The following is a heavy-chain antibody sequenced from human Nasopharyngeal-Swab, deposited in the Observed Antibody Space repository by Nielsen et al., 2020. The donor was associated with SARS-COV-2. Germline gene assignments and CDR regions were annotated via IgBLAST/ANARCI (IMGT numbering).Heavy chain of an antibody. V-gene: IGHV4-4*02. D-gene: IGHD3-3*01. CDR3: ARDAPLPYYDFWSGYYTGRYYYGMDV. CDR1: GGSISSSNW. CDR2: IYHSGST. J-gene: IGHJ6*02. Sequence: SETLSLTCAVSGGSISSSNWWSWVRQPPGKGLEWIGEIYHSGSTNYNPSLKSRVTISVDKSKDQFSLKLSSVTAADTAVYYCARDAPLPYYDFWSGYYTGRYYYGMDVWGQGTTVTVSS.